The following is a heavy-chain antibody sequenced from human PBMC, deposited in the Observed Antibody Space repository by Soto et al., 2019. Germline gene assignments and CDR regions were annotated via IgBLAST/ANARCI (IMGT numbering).Heavy chain of an antibody. CDR3: ARDGGSSSFADGFDP. CDR2: INPNSGGT. Sequence: ASVKVSCKASGYTFTGYYMHWVRQAPGQGLEWMGWINPNSGGTNYAQKFQGRVTMTRDTSISTAYMELSRLRSDDTAVYYRARDGGSSSFADGFDPWGQGTLVTVSS. J-gene: IGHJ5*02. D-gene: IGHD6-6*01. CDR1: GYTFTGYY. V-gene: IGHV1-2*02.